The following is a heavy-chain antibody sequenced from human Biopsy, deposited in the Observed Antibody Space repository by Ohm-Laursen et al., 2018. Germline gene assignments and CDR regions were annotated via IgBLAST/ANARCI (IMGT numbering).Heavy chain of an antibody. J-gene: IGHJ4*02. D-gene: IGHD5-24*01. CDR1: GFTVYNNY. CDR2: IYSGGDT. V-gene: IGHV3-66*01. Sequence: GSLRLSCSASGFTVYNNYMTWVRQAPGKGLAWVSLIYSGGDTRYAVSVKGRFTISRDSSKNTLYLQMNSLRVEDTAVYYCARGPSGVATIDRGQGTLVTVSS. CDR3: ARGPSGVATID.